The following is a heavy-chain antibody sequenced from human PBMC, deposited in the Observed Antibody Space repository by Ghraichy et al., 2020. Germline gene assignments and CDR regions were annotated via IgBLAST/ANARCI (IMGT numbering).Heavy chain of an antibody. CDR3: AKALLIGGTSPPSDY. CDR1: GFTFSDYA. D-gene: IGHD1-7*01. Sequence: ETLSLTCVASGFTFSDYAMSWVRQTPGKGLEWVSGISGSGSGTYYADSVRGRFTISRDNSKNTLFLHMRRLRAEDTAVYFCAKALLIGGTSPPSDYWGQGTLVTVSS. CDR2: ISGSGSGT. J-gene: IGHJ4*02. V-gene: IGHV3-23*01.